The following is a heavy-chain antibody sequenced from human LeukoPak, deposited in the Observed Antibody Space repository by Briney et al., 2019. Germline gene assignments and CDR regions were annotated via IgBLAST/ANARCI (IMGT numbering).Heavy chain of an antibody. J-gene: IGHJ4*02. Sequence: ASVKVSCKASGYTFTSYGISWVRQAPGQGLEWMGWISAYNGNTNYAQKLQGRVTMTTATSTSTAYMELRSLRSDDTAVYYCARDLPAPSITMVRGVIDYWGQGTLVTVSS. CDR2: ISAYNGNT. D-gene: IGHD3-10*01. CDR1: GYTFTSYG. CDR3: ARDLPAPSITMVRGVIDY. V-gene: IGHV1-18*04.